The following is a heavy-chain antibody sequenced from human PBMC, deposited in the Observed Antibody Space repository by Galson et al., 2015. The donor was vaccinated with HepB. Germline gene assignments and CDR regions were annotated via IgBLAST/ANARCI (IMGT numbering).Heavy chain of an antibody. CDR3: AGGGLGGDYFDY. Sequence: SLRLSCAASGFTFSSYWMSWVRQAPGKGLEWVANIKQDGSEKYYVDSVKGRFTISRDNAKNSLYLQMNSLKAEDTAVYYCAGGGLGGDYFDYWGQGTLVTVSS. V-gene: IGHV3-7*03. D-gene: IGHD3-16*01. CDR1: GFTFSSYW. J-gene: IGHJ4*02. CDR2: IKQDGSEK.